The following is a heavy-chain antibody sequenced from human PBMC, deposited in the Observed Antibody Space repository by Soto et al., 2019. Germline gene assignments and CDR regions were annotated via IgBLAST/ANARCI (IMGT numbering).Heavy chain of an antibody. D-gene: IGHD1-26*01. CDR3: ARGGQWDFLSDY. V-gene: IGHV1-18*01. CDR1: GYSFTRYY. Sequence: QVQLVQSGAEVKKPGASVKVSCKAPGYSFTRYYINWVRQAPGQGLEWMGWISAYNGNTHYEEKLQGRVTLTTDTSTSTAYMELRSLRSDDTAVYFCARGGQWDFLSDYWGQGTLVTVSS. J-gene: IGHJ4*02. CDR2: ISAYNGNT.